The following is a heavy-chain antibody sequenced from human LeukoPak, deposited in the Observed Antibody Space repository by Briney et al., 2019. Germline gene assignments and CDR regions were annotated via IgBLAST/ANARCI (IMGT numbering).Heavy chain of an antibody. CDR1: GFTFDDYA. J-gene: IGHJ5*01. D-gene: IGHD6-13*01. Sequence: SLRLSCAASGFTFDDYAMHWVRQAPGKGLEWVSSISWNSGSIGYADSVKGRFTISRDNAKNSLYLQMNSLRTEDTALYYCAKEVTGSSSWYNWFDPWGQGTLVTVSS. V-gene: IGHV3-9*01. CDR2: ISWNSGSI. CDR3: AKEVTGSSSWYNWFDP.